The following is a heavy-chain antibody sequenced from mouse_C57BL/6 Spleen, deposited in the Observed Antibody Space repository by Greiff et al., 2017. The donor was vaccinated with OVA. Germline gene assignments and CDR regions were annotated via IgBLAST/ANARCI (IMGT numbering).Heavy chain of an antibody. Sequence: EVKLMESGGGLVQPGGSMKLSCVASGFTFSNYWMNWVRQSPEKGLEWVAQIRLKSDNYATHYAESVKGRFTISRDDSKISVYLQMNNLRAEYTGIYYCTDLLDYSYYAMDYWGQGTSVTVSS. D-gene: IGHD2-13*01. CDR3: TDLLDYSYYAMDY. V-gene: IGHV6-3*01. CDR2: IRLKSDNYAT. J-gene: IGHJ4*01. CDR1: GFTFSNYW.